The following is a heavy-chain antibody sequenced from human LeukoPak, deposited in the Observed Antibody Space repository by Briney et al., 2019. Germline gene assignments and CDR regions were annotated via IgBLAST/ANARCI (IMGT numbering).Heavy chain of an antibody. D-gene: IGHD4-23*01. J-gene: IGHJ4*02. CDR1: GFTFSSYA. V-gene: IGHV3-23*01. CDR3: ARRAGGYSHPYDY. CDR2: ISGSGGFT. Sequence: QPGGSLRLSCAASGFTFSSYAMTWVRQAPGKGLEWVSAISGSGGFTSYADSVRGRFTISRDSSKNTLYLQMSSLRAEDTAVYYCARRAGGYSHPYDYWGQGVLVTVSS.